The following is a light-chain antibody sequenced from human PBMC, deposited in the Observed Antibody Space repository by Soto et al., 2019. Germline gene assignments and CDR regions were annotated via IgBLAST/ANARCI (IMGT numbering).Light chain of an antibody. J-gene: IGLJ1*01. CDR2: GNT. CDR3: QSYDGSLSGSV. CDR1: SSNIGALYD. V-gene: IGLV1-40*01. Sequence: QSVLTQPPSVSGAPGQRVTISCTGSSSNIGALYDVHWYQQLPGTAPKLLIYGNTNRPSEVPDRFSASKSATSASLAITGLQAEDEADYYCQSYDGSLSGSVFGTGTKVTVL.